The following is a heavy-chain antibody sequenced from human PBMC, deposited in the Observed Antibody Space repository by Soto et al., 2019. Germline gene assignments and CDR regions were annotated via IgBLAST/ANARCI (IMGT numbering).Heavy chain of an antibody. J-gene: IGHJ4*02. CDR2: ISYDGSNK. CDR1: GFTFSSYG. CDR3: AKDEGGSSWYGEGGSFDY. Sequence: QVQLVESGGGVVQPGRSLRLSCAASGFTFSSYGMHWVRQAPGKGLEWVAVISYDGSNKYYADSVKGRFTISRDNSKNTLYLQMNSLRAEDTAVYYCAKDEGGSSWYGEGGSFDYWGQGTLVTVSS. V-gene: IGHV3-30*18. D-gene: IGHD6-13*01.